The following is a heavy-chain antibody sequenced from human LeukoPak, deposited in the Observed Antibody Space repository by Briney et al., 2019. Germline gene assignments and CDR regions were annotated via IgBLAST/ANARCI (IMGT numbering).Heavy chain of an antibody. CDR1: GFTFSSYS. J-gene: IGHJ4*02. V-gene: IGHV3-7*01. D-gene: IGHD3-22*01. Sequence: GGSLRLSCAASGFTFSSYSMNWVRQAPGKGLEWVANIKQDGSEKYYVDSVKGRFTISRDNAKNSLYLQMNSLRAEDTAVYYCARDSDDSNHFDYWGQGTLVTVSS. CDR3: ARDSDDSNHFDY. CDR2: IKQDGSEK.